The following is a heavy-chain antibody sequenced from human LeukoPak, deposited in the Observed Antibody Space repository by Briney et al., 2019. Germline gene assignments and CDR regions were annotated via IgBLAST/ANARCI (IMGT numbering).Heavy chain of an antibody. CDR3: AREQYCSSTSCLSAFDI. CDR2: ISGSGGST. J-gene: IGHJ3*02. CDR1: GFTFSSYA. V-gene: IGHV3-23*01. Sequence: GGSLRLSCAASGFTFSSYAMSWVRQAPGKGLEWVSAISGSGGSTYYADSVKGRFTISRDNSKNTLYLQMNSLRAEDTAVYYCAREQYCSSTSCLSAFDIWGQGTMVTVSS. D-gene: IGHD2-2*01.